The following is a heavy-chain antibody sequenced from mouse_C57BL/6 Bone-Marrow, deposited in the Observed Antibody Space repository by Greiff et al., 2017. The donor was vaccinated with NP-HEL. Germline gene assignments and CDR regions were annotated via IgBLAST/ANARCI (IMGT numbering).Heavy chain of an antibody. V-gene: IGHV1-19*01. Sequence: EVQLQQSGPVLVKPGASVKMSCKASGYTSTDYYMNWVKQSHGKSLEWIGVINPYNGGTSYNQKFKGKATLTVDKSSSTAYMELNSLTSEDSAVYYCAFYGKNAMDYWGQGTSVTVSS. CDR1: GYTSTDYY. CDR2: INPYNGGT. CDR3: AFYGKNAMDY. D-gene: IGHD2-1*01. J-gene: IGHJ4*01.